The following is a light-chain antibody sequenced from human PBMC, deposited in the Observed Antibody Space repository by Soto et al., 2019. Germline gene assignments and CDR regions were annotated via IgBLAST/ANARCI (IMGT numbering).Light chain of an antibody. J-gene: IGKJ1*01. Sequence: IVLTKSPATLSLSPGERATLSCRASQSVSSYLAWYQQKPGQAPRLLIYGASTRATGIPARFSGSGSGTEFTLTISSLQSEDFAVYYCQQYNNWPLWTFGQGTKVDIK. CDR1: QSVSSY. CDR3: QQYNNWPLWT. V-gene: IGKV3-15*01. CDR2: GAS.